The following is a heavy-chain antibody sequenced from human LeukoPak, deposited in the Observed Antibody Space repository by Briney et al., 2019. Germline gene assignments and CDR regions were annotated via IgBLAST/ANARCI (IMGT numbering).Heavy chain of an antibody. V-gene: IGHV4-59*01. CDR1: GGSISSYY. D-gene: IGHD3-22*01. CDR3: ARDDSSGYWDY. J-gene: IGHJ4*02. CDR2: IYYSGRT. Sequence: PSETLSLTCTVAGGSISSYYWSWLRQRPGKGLEWIGYIYYSGRTNYNPSLKSRVTISVYTSKNQFSLKLSSVTAADTAVYYCARDDSSGYWDYWGQGTLVTVSS.